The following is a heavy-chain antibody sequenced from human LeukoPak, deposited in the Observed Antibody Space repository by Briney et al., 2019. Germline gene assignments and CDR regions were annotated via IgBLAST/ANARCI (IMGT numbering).Heavy chain of an antibody. CDR2: IKQYGSEK. CDR1: GFTFRTYW. CDR3: ARESRGFLEWLPFEN. Sequence: SGGSLRLSCAVSGFTFRTYWMSGVRQAPGKGLEWVANIKQYGSEKSYEDSVKGRFTISRENAKNSLYLQMNSLRAEDTAVYFCARESRGFLEWLPFENWGQGTLVTVSS. V-gene: IGHV3-7*01. D-gene: IGHD3-3*01. J-gene: IGHJ4*02.